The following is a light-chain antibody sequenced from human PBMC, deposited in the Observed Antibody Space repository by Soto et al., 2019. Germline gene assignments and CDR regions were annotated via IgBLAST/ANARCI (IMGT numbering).Light chain of an antibody. V-gene: IGKV3-20*01. CDR1: QSVASRN. J-gene: IGKJ1*01. CDR2: GTS. CDR3: QHFGNSLWT. Sequence: LVLTQSPGTLSLSPGERATLSCRASQSVASRNLAWYQQKSGQAPRLLIYGTSSRAVHTPDRFSGSGSGTDFTLTISGLEPEDFAVYYCQHFGNSLWTFGQGTKVEI.